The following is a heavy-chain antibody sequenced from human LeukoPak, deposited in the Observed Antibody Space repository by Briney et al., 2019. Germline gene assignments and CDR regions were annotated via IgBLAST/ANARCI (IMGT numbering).Heavy chain of an antibody. D-gene: IGHD6-13*01. J-gene: IGHJ4*02. CDR3: ARVPGPYTTSRFDY. CDR1: GYTFTDYY. CDR2: IDPNSGGT. V-gene: IGHV1-2*02. Sequence: ASVKVSCKTSGYTFTDYYLHWVRQAPGQGLEWMGRIDPNSGGTNYAQKFQVRVTVTRDTSISTVYMELSGLRSDDTAVYYCARVPGPYTTSRFDYWGQGALVTVSS.